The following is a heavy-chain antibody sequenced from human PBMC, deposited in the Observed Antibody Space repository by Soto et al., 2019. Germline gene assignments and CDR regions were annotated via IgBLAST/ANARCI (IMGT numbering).Heavy chain of an antibody. CDR3: ARSGGYVDY. D-gene: IGHD2-15*01. CDR1: GFTFNTYW. CDR2: INTDGGLT. Sequence: GGSLRLSCAASGFTFNTYWMHWVRQAPGKGLVWVSRINTDGGLTTYADSVKGRFTISRDNTKNTLYLQMNSLSAEDTALYYCARSGGYVDYWGQGTLVTVSS. V-gene: IGHV3-74*01. J-gene: IGHJ4*02.